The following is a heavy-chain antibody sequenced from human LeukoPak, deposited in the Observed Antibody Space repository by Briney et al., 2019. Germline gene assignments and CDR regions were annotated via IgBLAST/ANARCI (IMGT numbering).Heavy chain of an antibody. CDR2: ISSSGSTI. D-gene: IGHD2-15*01. Sequence: GGSLRLSCAASGFTFSDYYMSWIRQAPGKGLEWVSYISSSGSTIYYADSVKGRFTISRDNAKNSLYLQMNSLRAEDTAVYYCASDFGGSCCRYNFDYCGQGTLVTVSS. CDR1: GFTFSDYY. CDR3: ASDFGGSCCRYNFDY. V-gene: IGHV3-11*01. J-gene: IGHJ4*02.